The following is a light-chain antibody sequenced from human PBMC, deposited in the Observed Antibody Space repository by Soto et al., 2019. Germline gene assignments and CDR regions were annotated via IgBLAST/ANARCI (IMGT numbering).Light chain of an antibody. CDR2: ADS. Sequence: EIVLTQSPATLSLSPGETATLSSRASQSVSGYIGWYQQKPGQAPRLLIYADSNRATGIPARFSGSWSGTDFTLTISSLEPEDFSVYYCQQRYNWPITFGQGTRLEIK. CDR3: QQRYNWPIT. V-gene: IGKV3-11*01. CDR1: QSVSGY. J-gene: IGKJ5*01.